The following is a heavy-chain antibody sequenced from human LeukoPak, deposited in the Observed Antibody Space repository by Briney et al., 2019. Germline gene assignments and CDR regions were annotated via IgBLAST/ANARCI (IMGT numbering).Heavy chain of an antibody. CDR3: ARAIGYCSSTSCYSEYFQH. J-gene: IGHJ1*01. D-gene: IGHD2-2*01. Sequence: PGGSLRLSCAASGFTFSDYYMSWIRQAPGKGLEWVSYISSSSSYTNNADSVKGRFTISRDNAKNSLYLQMNSLRAEDTAVYYCARAIGYCSSTSCYSEYFQHWGQGTLVTVSS. V-gene: IGHV3-11*05. CDR2: ISSSSSYT. CDR1: GFTFSDYY.